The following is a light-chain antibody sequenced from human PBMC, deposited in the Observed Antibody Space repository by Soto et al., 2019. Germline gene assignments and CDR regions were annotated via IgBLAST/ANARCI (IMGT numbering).Light chain of an antibody. CDR1: QSISSN. V-gene: IGKV3-15*01. CDR3: QQYHNWPPLYT. Sequence: EIVMTQSPATLSMSPGERATLSCRASQSISSNLAWYQQKPGQAPRLLIYGASTRATGIPARFSGSGSGTDLTLTISSLQSEDSAIYYCQQYHNWPPLYTFGQGTKLENK. J-gene: IGKJ2*01. CDR2: GAS.